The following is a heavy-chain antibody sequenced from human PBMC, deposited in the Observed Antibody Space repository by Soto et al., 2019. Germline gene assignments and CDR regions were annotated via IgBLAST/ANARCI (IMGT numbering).Heavy chain of an antibody. V-gene: IGHV1-8*01. J-gene: IGHJ6*02. Sequence: ASVKVSCKASGYTFTSYDINWVRQATGQGLEWMGWMNPNSGNTGYAQKFQGRVTMTRNTSISTAYMELSSLRSEDTAVYYCAREGTSFGVVTHLLFYYYGMDVWGQGTTVTAP. D-gene: IGHD3-3*01. CDR1: GYTFTSYD. CDR2: MNPNSGNT. CDR3: AREGTSFGVVTHLLFYYYGMDV.